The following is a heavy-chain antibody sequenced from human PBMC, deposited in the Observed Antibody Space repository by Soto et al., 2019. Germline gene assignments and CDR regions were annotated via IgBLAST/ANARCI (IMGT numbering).Heavy chain of an antibody. J-gene: IGHJ4*02. V-gene: IGHV3-30*03. Sequence: HPGGSLRLSXAASGFTFTDYGMHWVRQAPGKGLEWVAFISYDGSDKYYADSVKGRFAVSRDNSKNTLYLQMNSLRPEDTAVYYCAISSSSVYWGQGTLVTVSS. D-gene: IGHD6-6*01. CDR1: GFTFTDYG. CDR3: AISSSSVY. CDR2: ISYDGSDK.